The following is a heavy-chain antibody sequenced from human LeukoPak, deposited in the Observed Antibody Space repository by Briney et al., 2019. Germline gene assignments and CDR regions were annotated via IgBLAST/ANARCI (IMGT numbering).Heavy chain of an antibody. CDR2: INPNSGGT. J-gene: IGHJ2*01. Sequence: GASVKVSCKASGYTFTGYYMHWVRQAPGQGLEWMGWINPNSGGTNYAQKFQGRVTMTRDTSISTAYMELSRLRSDDTAVYYCARDGSSLSRYFDLWGRGTLVTVSS. V-gene: IGHV1-2*02. CDR3: ARDGSSLSRYFDL. CDR1: GYTFTGYY. D-gene: IGHD6-6*01.